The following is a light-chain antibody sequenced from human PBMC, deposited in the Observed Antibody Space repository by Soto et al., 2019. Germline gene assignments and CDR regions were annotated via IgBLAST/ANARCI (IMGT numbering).Light chain of an antibody. CDR2: END. V-gene: IGLV1-51*02. J-gene: IGLJ1*01. CDR1: SSNIGNYY. Sequence: SIICTGGSSNIGNYYVSWHQQLPGTAPKLVIYENDKRPSGIPDRFSGSKSGTSATLGITGLQTGDEADYYCGTWDSSLNIFVFGTGTKVTVL. CDR3: GTWDSSLNIFV.